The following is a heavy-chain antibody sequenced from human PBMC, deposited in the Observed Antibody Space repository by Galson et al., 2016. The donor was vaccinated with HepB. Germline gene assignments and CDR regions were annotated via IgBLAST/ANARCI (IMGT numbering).Heavy chain of an antibody. D-gene: IGHD2-21*02. V-gene: IGHV3-11*03. CDR2: ISVSSLYFSSTYT. CDR1: GFSVNDYY. J-gene: IGHJ4*02. CDR3: ACATYCGGDCYSLDY. Sequence: SLRLSCAVSGFSVNDYYMNWIRQTPGKGLEWVANISVSSLYFSSTYTDYAESVKGRFTISRDNAENSLYLQMNSLRVEDTAVYFCACATYCGGDCYSLDYWGLGTLVAVSS.